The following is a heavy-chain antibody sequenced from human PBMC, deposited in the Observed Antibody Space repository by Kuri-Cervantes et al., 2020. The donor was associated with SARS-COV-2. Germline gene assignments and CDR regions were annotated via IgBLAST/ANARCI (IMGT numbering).Heavy chain of an antibody. D-gene: IGHD3-16*01. CDR3: ARFLYDYVWGSHEGYFDY. V-gene: IGHV3-23*01. J-gene: IGHJ4*02. CDR2: ISGSGGST. CDR1: GFTFSSYA. Sequence: GESLKISCAASGFTFSSYAMSWVRQAPGKGLEWVSAISGSGGSTYYADSVKGRFTISRDNAKNSLYLQMNSLRAEDTAVYYCARFLYDYVWGSHEGYFDYWGQGTLVTVSS.